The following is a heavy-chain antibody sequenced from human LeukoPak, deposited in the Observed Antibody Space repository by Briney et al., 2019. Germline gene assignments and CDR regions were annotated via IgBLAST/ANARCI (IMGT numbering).Heavy chain of an antibody. J-gene: IGHJ5*02. D-gene: IGHD3-3*01. CDR1: GGSISSGSYY. Sequence: PSETLSLTCTVSGGSISSGSYYWSWIRQPAGKGLEWIGRIYTSGSTSYNPSLKSRVTISVDTSKNQFSLKLSSVTAADTAVYYCASQIGPYDFWSGSFDPWGQGTLVTVSS. CDR3: ASQIGPYDFWSGSFDP. CDR2: IYTSGST. V-gene: IGHV4-61*02.